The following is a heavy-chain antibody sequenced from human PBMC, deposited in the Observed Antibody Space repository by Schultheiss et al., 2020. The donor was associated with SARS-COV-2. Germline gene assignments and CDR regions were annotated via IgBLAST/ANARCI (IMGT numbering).Heavy chain of an antibody. CDR3: AGVPAVTFRYYYYYYMDV. CDR2: IYHSGST. CDR1: GGSISSSNW. V-gene: IGHV4-4*02. D-gene: IGHD2-2*01. Sequence: SETLSLTCAVSGGSISSSNWWSWVRQPPGKGLEWIGEIYHSGSTNYNPSLKSRVTISVDKSKNQFSLKLSSVTAADTAVYYCAGVPAVTFRYYYYYYMDVWGKGTTVTVSS. J-gene: IGHJ6*03.